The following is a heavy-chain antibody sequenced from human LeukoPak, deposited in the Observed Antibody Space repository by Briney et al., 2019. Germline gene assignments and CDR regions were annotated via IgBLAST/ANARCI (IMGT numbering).Heavy chain of an antibody. CDR1: GYTFTGYY. J-gene: IGHJ4*02. CDR2: INPNSGGT. V-gene: IGHV1-2*02. D-gene: IGHD3-3*01. Sequence: GASVKVSCKASGYTFTGYYMHWLRQAPGQGLEWMGWINPNSGGTNYAQKFQGRVTMTRDTSISTAYMELSRLRSDDTAVYYCARDLDEYDFWSGYQPRPNFDYWGQGTLVTVSS. CDR3: ARDLDEYDFWSGYQPRPNFDY.